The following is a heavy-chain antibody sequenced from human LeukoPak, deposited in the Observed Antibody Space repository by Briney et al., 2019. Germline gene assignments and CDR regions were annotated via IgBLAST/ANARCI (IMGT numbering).Heavy chain of an antibody. V-gene: IGHV3-30*02. Sequence: PGGSLRLSCAASGFIFNSYGMHWVRQAPGKGLEWVAYIGHDGRNKYFADSVKGRFTISRDSSKNTLYLQMNSLRAEDTAVYYCARDVRILYYDGSPDYWGQGTLVTVPS. CDR2: IGHDGRNK. CDR3: ARDVRILYYDGSPDY. CDR1: GFIFNSYG. D-gene: IGHD3-22*01. J-gene: IGHJ4*02.